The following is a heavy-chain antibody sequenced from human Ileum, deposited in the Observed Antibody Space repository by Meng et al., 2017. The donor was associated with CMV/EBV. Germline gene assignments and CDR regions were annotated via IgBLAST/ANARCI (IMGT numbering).Heavy chain of an antibody. CDR1: GFSLSNSGVG. CDR2: IYWDDDK. V-gene: IGHV2-5*02. Sequence: SGFSLSNSGVGVGWIRQPPGKALEWLALIYWDDDKRYSPSLHSRLTITKDTSKNQVVLTMTNMDPVDTATYYCAHTYCGGGSCYGFNYWGQGTLVTVSS. J-gene: IGHJ4*02. D-gene: IGHD2-15*01. CDR3: AHTYCGGGSCYGFNY.